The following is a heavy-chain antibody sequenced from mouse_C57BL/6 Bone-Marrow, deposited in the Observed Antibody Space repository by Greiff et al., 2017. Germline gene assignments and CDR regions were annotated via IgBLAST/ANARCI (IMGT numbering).Heavy chain of an antibody. Sequence: EVKLQESGGGLVQPKGSLKLSCAASGFSFNTYAMNWVRQAPGKGLEWVARIRSKSNNYATYYADSVKDRFTISRDDSESMLYLQMNNLKTEDTAMYYCVRFTGFAYWGQGTLVTVSA. CDR2: IRSKSNNYAT. D-gene: IGHD1-1*01. J-gene: IGHJ3*01. V-gene: IGHV10-1*01. CDR3: VRFTGFAY. CDR1: GFSFNTYA.